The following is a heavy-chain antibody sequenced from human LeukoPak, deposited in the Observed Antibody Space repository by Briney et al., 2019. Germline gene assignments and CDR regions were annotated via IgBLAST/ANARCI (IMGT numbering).Heavy chain of an antibody. J-gene: IGHJ6*02. V-gene: IGHV4-59*01. CDR2: IYYSGST. CDR1: GDSISNYY. D-gene: IGHD1/OR15-1a*01. Sequence: PSETLSLTCTVSGDSISNYYWSWIRQPPGKGLEYIGYIYYSGSTDYSPSLKSRVTISVDTSKNQFSLKLTSVTAADTAVYYCARLSPLQQIRNNYYFYALDVWGQGTTVTVSS. CDR3: ARLSPLQQIRNNYYFYALDV.